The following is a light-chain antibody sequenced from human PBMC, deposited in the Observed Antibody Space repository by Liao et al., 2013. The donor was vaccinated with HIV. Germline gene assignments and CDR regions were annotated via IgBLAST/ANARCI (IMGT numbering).Light chain of an antibody. CDR2: YDS. CDR3: QLWDGSRGHVL. CDR1: NIGSKS. J-gene: IGLJ2*01. Sequence: SYELTQPPSVSVAPGKTARITCGGNNIGSKSVHWYQRKPGQAPMVVIYYDSDRPSGIPERFSGSNSGNTATLTISRVEAGDEADYYCQLWDGSRGHVLFGGGTKLSVL. V-gene: IGLV3-21*04.